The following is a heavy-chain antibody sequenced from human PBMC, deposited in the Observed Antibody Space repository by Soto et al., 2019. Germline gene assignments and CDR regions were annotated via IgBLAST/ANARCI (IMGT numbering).Heavy chain of an antibody. CDR1: GFTFSSYG. V-gene: IGHV3-30*18. J-gene: IGHJ3*02. D-gene: IGHD3-9*01. Sequence: GGSLRLSCAASGFTFSSYGMHWVRQAPGKGLEWVAVISYDGSNKYYADSVKGRFTISRDNSKNTLYLQMNSLRAEDTAVYYCAKDLADRTLTGDAFDIWGQGTMVTVSS. CDR2: ISYDGSNK. CDR3: AKDLADRTLTGDAFDI.